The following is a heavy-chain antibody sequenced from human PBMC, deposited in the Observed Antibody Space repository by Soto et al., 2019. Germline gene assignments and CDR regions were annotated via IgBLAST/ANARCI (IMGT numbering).Heavy chain of an antibody. Sequence: QLQLQESGPGLVKPSETLSLTCTVSGGSISSSSYYWGWIRQPPGKGLEWIGSIYYSGSTYYNPSLKSRVTISVDTSKNQFSLKLSSVTAADTAVYYCARSYYGSGYYYMDVWAKGPRSPSP. V-gene: IGHV4-39*01. CDR3: ARSYYGSGYYYMDV. J-gene: IGHJ6*03. CDR1: GGSISSSSYY. CDR2: IYYSGST. D-gene: IGHD3-10*01.